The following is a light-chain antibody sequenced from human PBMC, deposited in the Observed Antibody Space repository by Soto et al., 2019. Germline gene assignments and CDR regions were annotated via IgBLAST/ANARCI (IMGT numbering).Light chain of an antibody. CDR3: XXYGSSPPIT. CDR1: HSVSSSY. CDR2: GAS. V-gene: IGKV3-20*01. Sequence: EIVLTQSPGTLSLSPGERATLSCRASHSVSSSYLAWYQQKPGQAPRLLIYGASSRATGIPDRFSGSGSGTDFTLTISRLEPEDFAVXXXXXYGSSPPITFGQGTRLEIK. J-gene: IGKJ5*01.